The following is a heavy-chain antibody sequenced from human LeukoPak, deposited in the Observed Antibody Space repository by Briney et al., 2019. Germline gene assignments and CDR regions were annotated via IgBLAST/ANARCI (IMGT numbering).Heavy chain of an antibody. J-gene: IGHJ4*02. V-gene: IGHV6-1*01. CDR3: AREVSDYVWGSYRSPFDY. D-gene: IGHD3-16*02. CDR1: GDSVSSNSAA. CDR2: TYYRSKWHN. Sequence: SQTLSLTCAISGDSVSSNSAAWNWIRQSPSRGLEWLGRTYYRSKWHNDYAVSVKSRITINPDTSKNQFSLQLNSVTPEDTAVYYCAREVSDYVWGSYRSPFDYWGQGTLVTVSS.